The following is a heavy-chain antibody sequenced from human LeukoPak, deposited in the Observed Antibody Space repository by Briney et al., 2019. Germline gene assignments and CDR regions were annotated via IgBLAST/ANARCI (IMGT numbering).Heavy chain of an antibody. CDR3: ARARGRWHLLPLDF. J-gene: IGHJ4*02. V-gene: IGHV3-30*04. D-gene: IGHD1-26*01. CDR2: ISHDGATK. CDR1: GFSFSNFA. Sequence: GGSLRLSCAASGFSFSNFAIHWVRQAPGKGLEWLAVISHDGATKHYADSVKGRFTISRDNSNHSLSLQMNSLNAEDTAVYYCARARGRWHLLPLDFWGQGTLVTVSS.